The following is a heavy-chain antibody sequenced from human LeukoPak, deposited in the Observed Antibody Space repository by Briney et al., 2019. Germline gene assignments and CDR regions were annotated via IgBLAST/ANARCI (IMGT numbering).Heavy chain of an antibody. Sequence: GGSLRLSCAASGFTFSSYGMHWVRQAPGKGLEWVAFIRYDGSNKYYADSVKGRFTISRDNAKNSLYLQMNSLRAEDTAVYYCAKGVKVPLLRYFSYYMDVWGKGTTVTISS. J-gene: IGHJ6*03. D-gene: IGHD3-9*01. CDR1: GFTFSSYG. CDR3: AKGVKVPLLRYFSYYMDV. V-gene: IGHV3-30*02. CDR2: IRYDGSNK.